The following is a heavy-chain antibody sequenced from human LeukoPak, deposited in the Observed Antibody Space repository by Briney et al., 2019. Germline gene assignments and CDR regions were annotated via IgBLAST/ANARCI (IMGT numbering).Heavy chain of an antibody. CDR3: ARIWHGEDFWSGSYYYYYMDV. CDR2: IYYSGST. D-gene: IGHD3-3*01. Sequence: SETLSLTCTVYGGSISSSSYYWGWIRQPPGKGLEWIGRIYYSGSTYYHPTLESRVTISVDTSKNQCALKLSSVTAGDTAVYYCARIWHGEDFWSGSYYYYYMDVWGKGTTVTVSS. J-gene: IGHJ6*03. V-gene: IGHV4-39*01. CDR1: GGSISSSSYY.